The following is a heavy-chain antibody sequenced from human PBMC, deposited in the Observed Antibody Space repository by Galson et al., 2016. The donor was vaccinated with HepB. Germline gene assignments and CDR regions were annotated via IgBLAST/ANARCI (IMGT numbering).Heavy chain of an antibody. CDR2: INAYKGNT. CDR3: AREGITMIQGETDYSYGMDV. D-gene: IGHD3-10*01. Sequence: VKVPCKASGYTLIYYGISWVRQAPGQGLEWMGWINAYKGNTNYAQNLQGRVTMTTDTSTSTAFMELRSLRSDDTAVYYCAREGITMIQGETDYSYGMDVWGQGTTVTVSS. CDR1: GYTLIYYG. J-gene: IGHJ6*02. V-gene: IGHV1-18*01.